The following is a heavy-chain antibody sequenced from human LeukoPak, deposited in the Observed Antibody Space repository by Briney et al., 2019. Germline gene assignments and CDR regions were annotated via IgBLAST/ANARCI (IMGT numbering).Heavy chain of an antibody. Sequence: PGGSLRLSCAASGFPFSSYWMSWGRQAPGKGRERVANIKQDGRDKNYVDSVKGGFTISRDNANNSLYLQLNSLRADDTAFYYCARLTGTTGFDYWGQGPLVTVSS. V-gene: IGHV3-7*01. CDR2: IKQDGRDK. D-gene: IGHD1-1*01. CDR1: GFPFSSYW. J-gene: IGHJ4*02. CDR3: ARLTGTTGFDY.